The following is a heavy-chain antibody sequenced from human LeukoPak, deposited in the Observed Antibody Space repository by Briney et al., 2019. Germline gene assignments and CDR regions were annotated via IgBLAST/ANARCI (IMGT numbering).Heavy chain of an antibody. V-gene: IGHV3-48*02. CDR1: GFTFSSYS. CDR3: ARDKGESSSRPPTPPDY. CDR2: ISSSSSSTI. D-gene: IGHD6-13*01. J-gene: IGHJ4*02. Sequence: PGGSLRLSCAASGFTFSSYSMNWVRQAPGKGLEWVSYISSSSSSTIYYADSVKGRFTISRDNAKNSLYLQMNSLRDEDTAVYYCARDKGESSSRPPTPPDYWGQGTLVTVSS.